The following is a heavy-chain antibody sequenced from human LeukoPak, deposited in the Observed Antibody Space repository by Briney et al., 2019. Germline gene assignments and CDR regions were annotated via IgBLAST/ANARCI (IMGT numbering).Heavy chain of an antibody. V-gene: IGHV3-30*18. CDR1: GFTFSNYG. Sequence: PGRSLRLSCAASGFTFSNYGMHWVRQAPGKGLEWVAVISYDGSNRYCADSVKGRFTISGDNSKNMLYLQMNSLRAEDTAVYYCAKSQYSRDGGFDYWGQGTLVTVSS. J-gene: IGHJ4*02. CDR3: AKSQYSRDGGFDY. D-gene: IGHD2-15*01. CDR2: ISYDGSNR.